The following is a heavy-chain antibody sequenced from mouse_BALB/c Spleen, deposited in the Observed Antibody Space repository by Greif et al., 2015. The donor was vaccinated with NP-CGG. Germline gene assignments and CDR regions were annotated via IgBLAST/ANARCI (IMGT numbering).Heavy chain of an antibody. Sequence: VQLQQSGAELAKPGASVKMSCKASGYTFTSYWMHWVKQRPGQGLEWIGYINPSTGYTEYNQKFKDKATLTADKSSSTAYMQLSGLTSEDSAVYYCARYDYAYWGQGTLVTVSA. CDR1: GYTFTSYW. CDR2: INPSTGYT. J-gene: IGHJ3*01. V-gene: IGHV1-7*01. D-gene: IGHD2-4*01. CDR3: ARYDYAY.